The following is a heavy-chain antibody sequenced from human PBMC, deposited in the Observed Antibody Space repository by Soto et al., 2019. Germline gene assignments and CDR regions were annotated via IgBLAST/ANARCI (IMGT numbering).Heavy chain of an antibody. Sequence: SETLSLTCTVSGGAINSTVYYWGGIRHPPGKGLEWIGSSNYGGPTYYSPSLQSRVTISLDTAKNHFSLNLRSVTAADTAVYYCARHGAYSTSVYYYYGMDVWGQGTTVTVSS. D-gene: IGHD6-13*01. V-gene: IGHV4-39*01. CDR3: ARHGAYSTSVYYYYGMDV. CDR1: GGAINSTVYY. J-gene: IGHJ6*02. CDR2: SNYGGPT.